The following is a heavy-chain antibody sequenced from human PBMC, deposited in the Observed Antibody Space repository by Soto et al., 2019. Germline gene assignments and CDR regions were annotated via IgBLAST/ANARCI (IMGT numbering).Heavy chain of an antibody. Sequence: HLGGSLRLSCAASGFTFSSYAMIWVLQAPGKGLEWVSAISGSGGSTYYADSVKGRFTISRDNSKNTLYLQMNSLRAEDTAVYYCAKDGRYFGVSFDYWGQGTLVTVSS. J-gene: IGHJ4*02. V-gene: IGHV3-23*01. CDR2: ISGSGGST. CDR3: AKDGRYFGVSFDY. D-gene: IGHD3-9*01. CDR1: GFTFSSYA.